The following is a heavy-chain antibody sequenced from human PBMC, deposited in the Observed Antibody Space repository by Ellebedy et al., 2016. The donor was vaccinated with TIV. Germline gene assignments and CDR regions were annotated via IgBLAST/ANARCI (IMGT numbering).Heavy chain of an antibody. V-gene: IGHV4-39*07. D-gene: IGHD6-13*01. CDR3: ARGYSSSWYLIINWFDP. CDR2: IYYSGST. J-gene: IGHJ5*02. CDR1: GGSISSSSYY. Sequence: GSLRLXXTVSGGSISSSSYYWGWIRQPPGKGLEWIGSIYYSGSTYYNPSLKSRVTISVDTSKNQFSLKLSSVTAADTAVYYCARGYSSSWYLIINWFDPWGQGTLVTVSS.